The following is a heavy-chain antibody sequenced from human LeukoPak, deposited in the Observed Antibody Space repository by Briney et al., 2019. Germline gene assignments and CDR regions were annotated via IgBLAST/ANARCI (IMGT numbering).Heavy chain of an antibody. Sequence: GASVKVSCTASGYTFTGYYMHWVRQAPGQGLEWMGRINPNSGGTNYAQKVQGRVTMTRETSISTAYMELSRLRSDDTAVYYCARDHSSGWYPDQVIFDYWGQGTLVTVSS. CDR3: ARDHSSGWYPDQVIFDY. V-gene: IGHV1-2*06. J-gene: IGHJ4*02. D-gene: IGHD6-19*01. CDR2: INPNSGGT. CDR1: GYTFTGYY.